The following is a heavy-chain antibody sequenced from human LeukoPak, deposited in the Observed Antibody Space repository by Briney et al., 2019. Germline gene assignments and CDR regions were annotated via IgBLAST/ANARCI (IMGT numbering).Heavy chain of an antibody. CDR3: AHSPITMVRGAPLGFDP. Sequence: KESGPTLVNPTQTLTLTCTFSGFSLSTSGVGVGWIRQPPGKALEWLALIYWDDDKRYSPSLKSRLTITKDTSKNQVVLTMTNMDPVDTATYYCAHSPITMVRGAPLGFDPWGQGTLVTVSS. D-gene: IGHD3-10*01. V-gene: IGHV2-5*02. CDR1: GFSLSTSGVG. CDR2: IYWDDDK. J-gene: IGHJ5*02.